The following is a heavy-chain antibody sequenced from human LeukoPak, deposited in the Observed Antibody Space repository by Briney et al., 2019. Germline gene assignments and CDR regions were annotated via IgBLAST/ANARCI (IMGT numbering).Heavy chain of an antibody. J-gene: IGHJ5*02. CDR1: GGSISSSSYY. Sequence: TSETLSLTCTVSGGSISSSSYYWGWIRQPPGKGLEWIGSIYYSGSTNYNPSLKSRVTMSVDTSKNQFSLKLSSVTAADTAVYYCARERFDWLSHPTNWFDPWGQGTLVTVSS. D-gene: IGHD3-9*01. CDR2: IYYSGST. CDR3: ARERFDWLSHPTNWFDP. V-gene: IGHV4-39*07.